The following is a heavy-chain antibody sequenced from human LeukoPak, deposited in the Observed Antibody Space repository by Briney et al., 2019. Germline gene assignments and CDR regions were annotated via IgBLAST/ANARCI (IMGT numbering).Heavy chain of an antibody. CDR1: GFTFSSYS. CDR2: ISSSSSTI. D-gene: IGHD6-13*01. CDR3: ARDSTSSSWYTNYYYGMDV. V-gene: IGHV3-48*01. Sequence: GGSLRPSCAASGFTFSSYSMNWVRQAPGKGLEWVSYISSSSSTIYYADSVKGRFTISRDNAKNSLYLQMNSLRAEDTAVYYCARDSTSSSWYTNYYYGMDVWGQGTTVTVSS. J-gene: IGHJ6*02.